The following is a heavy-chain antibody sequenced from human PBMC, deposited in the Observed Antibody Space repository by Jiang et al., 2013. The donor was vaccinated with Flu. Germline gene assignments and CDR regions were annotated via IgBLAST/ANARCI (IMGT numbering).Heavy chain of an antibody. CDR2: TVVGSGDA. J-gene: IGHJ4*02. Sequence: SGAEVKKPGTSVRVSCKASGFTFTTSAVQWVRQARGQRLEWIGWTVVGSGDANYAPNFQERVTISTDKSTSTVYMDLRSLRSEDTAVYYCASAPGYCSGGTCYEGWGQGTQVTVSS. V-gene: IGHV1-58*01. CDR1: GFTFTTSA. CDR3: ASAPGYCSGGTCYEG. D-gene: IGHD2-15*01.